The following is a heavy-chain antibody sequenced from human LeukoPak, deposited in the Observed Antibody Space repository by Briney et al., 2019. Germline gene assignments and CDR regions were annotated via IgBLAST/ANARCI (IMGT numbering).Heavy chain of an antibody. CDR1: GDRVSSNSAA. CDR2: TYYRSKWYN. CDR3: ARAQPAGVGNWFDP. D-gene: IGHD2-2*01. J-gene: IGHJ5*02. Sequence: SQTLSLTCAISGDRVSSNSAAWNWIRQSPSRGLEWLGRTYYRSKWYNDYAVSVKSRITINPDTSKNQFSLQLNSVTPEDTAVYYCARAQPAGVGNWFDPWGQGTLVTVSS. V-gene: IGHV6-1*01.